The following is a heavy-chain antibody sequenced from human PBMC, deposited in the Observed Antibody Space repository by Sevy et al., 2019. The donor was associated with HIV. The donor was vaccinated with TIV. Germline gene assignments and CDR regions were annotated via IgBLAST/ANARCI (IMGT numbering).Heavy chain of an antibody. V-gene: IGHV4-34*01. CDR2: INHSGST. CDR1: GGSFSGYY. D-gene: IGHD3-3*01. CDR3: ARGRPGDFWSGYVRDYYGMDV. Sequence: SETLSLTCAVYGGSFSGYYWSWIRQPPGKGLEWIGEINHSGSTNYNPSLKSRVTISVDTSKNQFSLKLSSVTAADTAVYYCARGRPGDFWSGYVRDYYGMDVWDQGTTVTVSS. J-gene: IGHJ6*02.